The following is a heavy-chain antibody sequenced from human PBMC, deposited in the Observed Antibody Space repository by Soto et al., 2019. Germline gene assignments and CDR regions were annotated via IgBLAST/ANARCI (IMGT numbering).Heavy chain of an antibody. J-gene: IGHJ6*02. V-gene: IGHV5-51*01. CDR3: ARHFACPAYSSTWYSYYYGMDV. D-gene: IGHD6-13*01. Sequence: GESLKIPCKGSGYSFTSYWIGRVRQMPGKGLEWMGIIYPGDSDTRYSPSFQGQVTISADKSISTAYLQWSSLKASDTAVYYCARHFACPAYSSTWYSYYYGMDVWGQGTTVTVSS. CDR2: IYPGDSDT. CDR1: GYSFTSYW.